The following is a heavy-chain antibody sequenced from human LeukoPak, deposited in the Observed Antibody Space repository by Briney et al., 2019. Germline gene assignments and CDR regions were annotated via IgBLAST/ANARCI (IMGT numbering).Heavy chain of an antibody. J-gene: IGHJ4*02. V-gene: IGHV3-74*01. CDR3: VSGYCSSTTCYRGAY. Sequence: GGSLRLSRAASGVTFGNYWMHWVRQAPGKGLLWVSRISDDGSSANYADSVQGRFTISRDNAKNTVYLQMHSLRAEDTAVYYCVSGYCSSTTCYRGAYWGQGTLVTVSS. D-gene: IGHD2-2*03. CDR1: GVTFGNYW. CDR2: ISDDGSSA.